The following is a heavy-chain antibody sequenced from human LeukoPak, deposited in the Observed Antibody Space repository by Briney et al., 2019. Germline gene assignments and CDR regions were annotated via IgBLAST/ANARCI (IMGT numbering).Heavy chain of an antibody. CDR2: ISGSGGST. J-gene: IGHJ4*02. V-gene: IGHV3-23*01. CDR3: ARDGRAGYGYAPPRGYFDY. Sequence: PGGSLRLSCAASGFTFSSYAMSWVRQAPGKGLEWVSAISGSGGSTYYADSVKGRFTISRDNSKNSLYLQMNSLRAEDTAVYYCARDGRAGYGYAPPRGYFDYWGQGTLVTVSS. CDR1: GFTFSSYA. D-gene: IGHD5-18*01.